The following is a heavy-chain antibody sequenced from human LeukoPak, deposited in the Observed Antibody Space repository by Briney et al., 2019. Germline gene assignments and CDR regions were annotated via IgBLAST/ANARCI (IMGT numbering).Heavy chain of an antibody. CDR3: ARDPVFGLVIGLDY. V-gene: IGHV3-7*01. CDR2: IKQGGSEI. J-gene: IGHJ4*02. D-gene: IGHD3/OR15-3a*01. Sequence: GGSLRLSCSASGFTFSRFWMSWVRQAPGKGLEYVALIKQGGSEIYHMDSVKGRFTISRDDATNSLYLQMNSLRVEDTALYYCARDPVFGLVIGLDYWGQGTLVTVSS. CDR1: GFTFSRFW.